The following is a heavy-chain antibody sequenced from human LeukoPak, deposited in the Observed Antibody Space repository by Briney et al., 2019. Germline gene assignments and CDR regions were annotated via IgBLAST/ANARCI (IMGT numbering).Heavy chain of an antibody. J-gene: IGHJ4*02. D-gene: IGHD3-22*01. Sequence: GGSLRLSCAASGFTFSSYWMHWVRQAPGKGLVWVSRINSDGSSTSYADSVKGRFTISRDNAKNTLYLQMNSLRAEDTAVYYCAGDSSGYRYFDYWGQGTLVTVSS. CDR3: AGDSSGYRYFDY. V-gene: IGHV3-74*01. CDR1: GFTFSSYW. CDR2: INSDGSST.